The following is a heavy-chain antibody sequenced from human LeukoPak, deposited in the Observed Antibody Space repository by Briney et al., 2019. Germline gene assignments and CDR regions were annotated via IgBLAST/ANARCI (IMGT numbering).Heavy chain of an antibody. Sequence: SETLSLTCTVSGGSISSGGYYWSWIRQPPGKGLEWIGYIYHSGSTYYNPSLKSRVTISVDRSKNQFSLKLSSVTAADTAVYYCARVREDIVVVPAARRPRYAFDIWGQGTMVTVSS. CDR3: ARVREDIVVVPAARRPRYAFDI. CDR1: GGSISSGGYY. J-gene: IGHJ3*02. D-gene: IGHD2-2*01. CDR2: IYHSGST. V-gene: IGHV4-30-2*01.